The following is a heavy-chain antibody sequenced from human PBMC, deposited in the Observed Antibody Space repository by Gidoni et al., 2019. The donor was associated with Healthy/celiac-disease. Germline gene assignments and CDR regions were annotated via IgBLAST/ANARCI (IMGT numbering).Heavy chain of an antibody. Sequence: EVQLLESGGGLVQPGGSLRLSCAASGFTFSSYAMSWVRQAPGKGLEWVSAISGSGGSTYYADSVKGRFTISRDNSKNTLYLQMNSLRAEDTAVYYCAKTLRYDSSGYDAFDIWGQGTMVTVSS. CDR1: GFTFSSYA. CDR2: ISGSGGST. D-gene: IGHD3-22*01. CDR3: AKTLRYDSSGYDAFDI. V-gene: IGHV3-23*01. J-gene: IGHJ3*02.